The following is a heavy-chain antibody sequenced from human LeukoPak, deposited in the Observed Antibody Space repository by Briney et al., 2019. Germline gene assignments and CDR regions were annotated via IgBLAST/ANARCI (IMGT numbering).Heavy chain of an antibody. Sequence: PSGTLSLTCAVSGGSISSSNWWSWVRQPPGKGLEWIGEIYHSGSTNYNPSLKSRVTISVDTSKNQFSLKLSSVTAADTAVYLCARHGRNYYGTSGYYYYFDYWGQGTLVTVSS. CDR2: IYHSGST. J-gene: IGHJ4*02. CDR3: ARHGRNYYGTSGYYYYFDY. CDR1: GGSISSSNW. V-gene: IGHV4-4*02. D-gene: IGHD3-22*01.